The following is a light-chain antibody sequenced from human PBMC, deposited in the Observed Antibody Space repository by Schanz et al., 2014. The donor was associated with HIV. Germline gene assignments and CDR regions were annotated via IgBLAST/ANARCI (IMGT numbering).Light chain of an antibody. CDR1: RGSIASNY. Sequence: NFMLTQPHSVSESPGKTVTISCTRSRGSIASNYVQWYQQRPGSAPTTVIYEDNQRPSGVPDRFSGSIDSSSNSASLTISGLKTEDEADYYCQSSDDIKPGVFGGGTKLTVL. V-gene: IGLV6-57*04. J-gene: IGLJ3*02. CDR3: QSSDDIKPGV. CDR2: EDN.